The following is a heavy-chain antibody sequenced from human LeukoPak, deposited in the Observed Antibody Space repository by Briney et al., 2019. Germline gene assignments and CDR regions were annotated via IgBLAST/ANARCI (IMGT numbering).Heavy chain of an antibody. Sequence: GGSLRLSCAASGFTFSPLGMNWVRQAPGRGLEWVSYISSGSSTTYYADSVKGRFTISRDNAKNSLYLQVNSLRDEDTAVYYCARGRGLTLSYHYFDYWGQGTLITVSS. CDR2: ISSGSSTT. CDR3: ARGRGLTLSYHYFDY. J-gene: IGHJ4*02. D-gene: IGHD3-10*01. V-gene: IGHV3-48*02. CDR1: GFTFSPLG.